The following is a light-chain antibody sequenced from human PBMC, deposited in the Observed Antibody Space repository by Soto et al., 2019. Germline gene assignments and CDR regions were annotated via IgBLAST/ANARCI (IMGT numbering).Light chain of an antibody. V-gene: IGKV1-9*01. CDR2: SAS. CDR3: QQLNGYQLA. J-gene: IGKJ4*01. Sequence: DIQLTQSPSFLSASVGDTVTITYRASQGMSTYLAWYQQKPGKVPKLLIRSASTLQSGVPPRFSGGGSGTEFTLTISTLQPDDSGIYYCQQLNGYQLAFGGGTNVEIK. CDR1: QGMSTY.